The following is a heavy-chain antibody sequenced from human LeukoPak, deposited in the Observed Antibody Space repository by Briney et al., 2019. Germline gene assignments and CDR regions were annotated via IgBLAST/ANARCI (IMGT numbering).Heavy chain of an antibody. CDR1: GYTFTGYY. D-gene: IGHD3-22*01. CDR3: ARDWLTMIPQYYFDS. V-gene: IGHV1-2*02. CDR2: INPNSGGT. J-gene: IGHJ4*02. Sequence: ASVKVSCKASGYTFTGYYMHWVRQAPGQGLEWMGWINPNSGGTNYAQKFQGRVTMTTDTSTSTAYMELRSLRSDDTAVYYCARDWLTMIPQYYFDSWGQGTLVTVSS.